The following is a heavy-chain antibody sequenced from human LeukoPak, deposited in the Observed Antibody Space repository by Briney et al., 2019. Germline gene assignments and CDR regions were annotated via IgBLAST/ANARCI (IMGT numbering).Heavy chain of an antibody. CDR1: GFTFDDYA. CDR3: ARGSNYYYDSSGYYGTNDY. CDR2: INWNGGST. D-gene: IGHD3-22*01. Sequence: GGSLRLSCAASGFTFDDYAMHWVRQAPGKGLEWVSGINWNGGSTGYADSVKGRFTISRDNAKNSLYLQMNSLRAEDTALYYCARGSNYYYDSSGYYGTNDYWGQGTLVTVSS. V-gene: IGHV3-20*04. J-gene: IGHJ4*02.